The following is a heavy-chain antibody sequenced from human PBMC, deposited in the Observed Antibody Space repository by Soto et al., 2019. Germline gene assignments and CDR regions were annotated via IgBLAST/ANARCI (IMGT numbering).Heavy chain of an antibody. J-gene: IGHJ4*02. V-gene: IGHV1-3*01. Sequence: QVRLVQSGAEVKKPGAPVKVSCKASGYTFTSYALHWVRQAPGQRLEWMGWINAGNGNTKYSQKFQGSVTISRDTSASTAYMELSSLRSEDTAVYYCARADILTGSLDYWGQGTLVTVSS. CDR3: ARADILTGSLDY. CDR2: INAGNGNT. D-gene: IGHD3-9*01. CDR1: GYTFTSYA.